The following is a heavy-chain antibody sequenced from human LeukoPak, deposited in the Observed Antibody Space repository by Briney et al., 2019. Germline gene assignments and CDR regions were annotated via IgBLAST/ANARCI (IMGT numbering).Heavy chain of an antibody. V-gene: IGHV1-2*02. CDR2: INPNNGDT. Sequence: ASVKVSCKASGYTFIDYYMFWVRPAPGQGLEWMGWINPNNGDTNCAQRFQDRVIMSTDTSITTAYVELSSLRSDDTAVYYCAKGARAGKDTTGYSPFDSWGQGTLVTVSS. J-gene: IGHJ4*02. D-gene: IGHD3-9*01. CDR3: AKGARAGKDTTGYSPFDS. CDR1: GYTFIDYY.